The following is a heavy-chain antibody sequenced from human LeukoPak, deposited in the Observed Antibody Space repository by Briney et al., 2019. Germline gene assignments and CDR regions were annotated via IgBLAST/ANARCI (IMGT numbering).Heavy chain of an antibody. D-gene: IGHD4-17*01. Sequence: SETLSLTCTVSGGSISSSSYYWGWIRQPPGKGLEWIGSIYYSGSTYYNPSLKSRVTISVDTSKNQFSLKLSSVTAADTAVYYCAGDYGDYYFDYWGQGTLVTVSS. CDR1: GGSISSSSYY. CDR3: AGDYGDYYFDY. J-gene: IGHJ4*02. V-gene: IGHV4-39*01. CDR2: IYYSGST.